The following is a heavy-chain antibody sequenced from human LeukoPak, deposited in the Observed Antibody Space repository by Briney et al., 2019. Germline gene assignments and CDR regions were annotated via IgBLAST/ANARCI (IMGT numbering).Heavy chain of an antibody. CDR3: ARDELQLERDYYYYGMDV. CDR2: IKQDGSEK. V-gene: IGHV3-7*03. Sequence: PGGSLRLSCAASGFTFSSYWMSWVRQAPGKGLEWVANIKQDGSEKYYVDSVKGRFTISRDNAKNSLYLQMNSLRAEDTAVYYCARDELQLERDYYYYGMDVWGQGTTVTVSS. CDR1: GFTFSSYW. D-gene: IGHD1-1*01. J-gene: IGHJ6*02.